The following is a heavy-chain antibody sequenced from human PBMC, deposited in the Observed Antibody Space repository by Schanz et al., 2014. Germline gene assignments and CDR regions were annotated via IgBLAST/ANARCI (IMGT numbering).Heavy chain of an antibody. J-gene: IGHJ6*03. CDR3: AKGPYYYYYMDV. Sequence: EVQLAESGGGLVQPGGSLRLSCAASGFTFSGFWMTWVRQAPGKGLEWVSAISGSGGSTYYADSVKGRFTISRDNSKNSLYLQMTSLRADDTAVYYCAKGPYYYYYMDVWGNGTTVTVSS. CDR1: GFTFSGFW. CDR2: ISGSGGST. V-gene: IGHV3-23*04.